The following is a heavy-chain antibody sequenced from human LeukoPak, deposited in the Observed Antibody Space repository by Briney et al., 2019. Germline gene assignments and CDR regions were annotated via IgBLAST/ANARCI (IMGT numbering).Heavy chain of an antibody. CDR3: ARHESAVGALFY. CDR2: IYSTGST. J-gene: IGHJ4*02. V-gene: IGHV4-59*08. CDR1: DGSISSYY. D-gene: IGHD1-26*01. Sequence: SETLSLTCTVSDGSISSYYWSWIRQPPGKGLEWVGYIYSTGSTNSNPSLKSRVTISIDTSRNQFSLRLTSVTAADTAVYYCARHESAVGALFYWGQGTLVTVSS.